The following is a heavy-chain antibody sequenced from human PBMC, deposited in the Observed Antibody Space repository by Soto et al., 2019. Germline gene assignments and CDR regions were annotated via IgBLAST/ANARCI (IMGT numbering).Heavy chain of an antibody. J-gene: IGHJ4*02. CDR3: ARDLGGWTDY. V-gene: IGHV1-3*01. CDR2: INAGNGNT. D-gene: IGHD6-19*01. Sequence: AASVKVSCKASGYTFTSYAMQWVRQAPGQRLEWMGWINAGNGNTKYSQKFQGRVTITSDTSASTDYMELSSLRSEDTAVYYCARDLGGWTDYWGQGTLVTVSS. CDR1: GYTFTSYA.